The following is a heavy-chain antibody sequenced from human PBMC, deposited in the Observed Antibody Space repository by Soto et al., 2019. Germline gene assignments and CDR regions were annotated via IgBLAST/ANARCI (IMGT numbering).Heavy chain of an antibody. CDR1: GFIFENFG. V-gene: IGHV3-23*01. Sequence: TGGSLRLSCAASGFIFENFGMSWVRQAPGKGLEWISSISGSGFKKYYADSVKGRFTISRDNSKSTVYLELNNLSAEDTAVYYCANIHYGSLDYWGQGTLVTVSS. J-gene: IGHJ4*02. CDR2: ISGSGFKK. CDR3: ANIHYGSLDY. D-gene: IGHD4-17*01.